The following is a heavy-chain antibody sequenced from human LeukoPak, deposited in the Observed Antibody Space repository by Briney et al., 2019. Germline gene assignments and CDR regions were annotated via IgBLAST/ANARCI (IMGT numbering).Heavy chain of an antibody. CDR3: ARERNVDTAMATFDY. D-gene: IGHD5-18*01. J-gene: IGHJ4*02. V-gene: IGHV3-66*01. Sequence: GGSLRLSCAASGFTVSSNYMSWVRQAPGKGLEWVSVVYSGGSTYYADSVKGRFTISRDNSKNTLYLQMNSLRAEDTAVYYCARERNVDTAMATFDYWGQGTLVTVSS. CDR1: GFTVSSNY. CDR2: VYSGGST.